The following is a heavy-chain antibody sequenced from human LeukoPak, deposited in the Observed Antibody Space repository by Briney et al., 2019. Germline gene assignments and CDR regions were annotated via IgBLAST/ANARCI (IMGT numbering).Heavy chain of an antibody. CDR3: ARESLSQYNYGYGSFDY. Sequence: SETLSLTCTVSGGSFNGYYWSWIRPPPGKGLEWIGYIYCSGTTNYNPSLKSRVTISVDTSKNQFSLKLSSVTAADTALYYCARESLSQYNYGYGSFDYWGQGTLVTVSS. CDR1: GGSFNGYY. D-gene: IGHD5-18*01. CDR2: IYCSGTT. J-gene: IGHJ4*02. V-gene: IGHV4-59*01.